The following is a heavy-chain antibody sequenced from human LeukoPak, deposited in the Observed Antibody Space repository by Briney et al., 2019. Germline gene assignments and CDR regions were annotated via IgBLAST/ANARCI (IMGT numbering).Heavy chain of an antibody. D-gene: IGHD3-3*01. CDR3: ARWDYDFWSGKRWFDP. V-gene: IGHV1-3*01. CDR1: GYTFTSYA. CDR2: INAGNGNT. Sequence: GASVTVSCKASGYTFTSYAMHWVRQAPGQRLEWMGWINAGNGNTKYSQKFQGRVTITRDTSASTAYMELSSLRSEDTAVYYCARWDYDFWSGKRWFDPWGQGTLVTVSS. J-gene: IGHJ5*02.